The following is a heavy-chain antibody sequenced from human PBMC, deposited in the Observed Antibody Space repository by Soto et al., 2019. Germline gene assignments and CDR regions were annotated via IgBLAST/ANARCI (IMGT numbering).Heavy chain of an antibody. D-gene: IGHD4-17*01. CDR2: INHSGST. Sequence: PSETLSLTCAVYGGSFSGYYWSWIRQPPGKGLEWIGEINHSGSTNYNPSLKSRVTMSVDTSKNQFSLKLSSVTAAVTAVYYCARATVDYGDYYFDYWGQGTLVTVSS. J-gene: IGHJ4*02. CDR1: GGSFSGYY. V-gene: IGHV4-34*01. CDR3: ARATVDYGDYYFDY.